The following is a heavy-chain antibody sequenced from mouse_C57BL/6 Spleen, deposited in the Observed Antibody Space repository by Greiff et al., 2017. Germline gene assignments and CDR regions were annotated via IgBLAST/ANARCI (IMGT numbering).Heavy chain of an antibody. V-gene: IGHV1-59*01. D-gene: IGHD1-1*01. CDR2: IDPSDSYP. Sequence: QVQLQQPGAELVRPGTSVKLSCKASGYTFTSYWMHWVKQRPGQGLEWIGVIDPSDSYPNYNQKFKGKATLTVDTSSSTAYMQLSSLTSEASAVYYCARHYGSSFNWYFGVGGTGTTVTVSS. J-gene: IGHJ1*03. CDR1: GYTFTSYW. CDR3: ARHYGSSFNWYFGV.